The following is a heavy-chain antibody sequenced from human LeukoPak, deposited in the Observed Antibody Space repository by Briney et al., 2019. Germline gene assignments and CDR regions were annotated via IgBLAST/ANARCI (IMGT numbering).Heavy chain of an antibody. J-gene: IGHJ4*02. CDR2: IKQDGSET. CDR1: GLTFSNFW. CDR3: VGCSGGTCSDFDY. Sequence: GGSLRLFCVASGLTFSNFWMTWLRQAPGKGLEWVANIKQDGSETYYLDSVKGRFTISRDNAKNSMYLQMNRLRAEDTAVYYCVGCSGGTCSDFDYWGRGTLVTVSS. D-gene: IGHD2-15*01. V-gene: IGHV3-7*03.